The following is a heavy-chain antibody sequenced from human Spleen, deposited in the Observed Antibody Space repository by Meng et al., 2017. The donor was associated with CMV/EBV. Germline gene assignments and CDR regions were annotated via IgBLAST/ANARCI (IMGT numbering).Heavy chain of an antibody. J-gene: IGHJ6*02. Sequence: GESLKISCAASGFTFSHYEMNWVRQAPGKGLEWISYIGNSGTTIYYTDSVKGRFTVSRDNAKNSLYLQMNSLRAEDTALYCCARDAYRRIDYYYYYGMDVWGQGTTVTVSS. CDR2: IGNSGTTI. CDR3: ARDAYRRIDYYYYYGMDV. V-gene: IGHV3-48*03. D-gene: IGHD1-26*01. CDR1: GFTFSHYE.